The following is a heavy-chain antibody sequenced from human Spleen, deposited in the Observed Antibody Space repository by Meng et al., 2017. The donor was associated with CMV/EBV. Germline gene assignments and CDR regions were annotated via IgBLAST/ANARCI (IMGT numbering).Heavy chain of an antibody. Sequence: ASVKVSCKASGYNFTGYYMHWVRQAPGQGLEWMGWINPNSGGTNYAQKFRGRVTMTGDTSITTAYMELSRLRSDDMAVYYCARVKRYCTGGSCSSTGYYGMDVWGQGTTVTVSS. CDR2: INPNSGGT. D-gene: IGHD2-15*01. J-gene: IGHJ6*02. V-gene: IGHV1-2*02. CDR3: ARVKRYCTGGSCSSTGYYGMDV. CDR1: GYNFTGYY.